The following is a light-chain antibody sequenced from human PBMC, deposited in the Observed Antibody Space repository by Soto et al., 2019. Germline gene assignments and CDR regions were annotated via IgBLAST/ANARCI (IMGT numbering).Light chain of an antibody. CDR1: NIGILS. CDR2: NDN. V-gene: IGLV3-21*02. J-gene: IGLJ3*02. CDR3: QGWDSRSDWGV. Sequence: SYALTQSLSMSGAPGQTARITCGGNNIGILSVHWYQQRQGQAPLLVVYNDNDRPSGIPERFSGSNSGNTATLPISRVEAGDESDYYCQGWDSRSDWGVFGGGTKLTVL.